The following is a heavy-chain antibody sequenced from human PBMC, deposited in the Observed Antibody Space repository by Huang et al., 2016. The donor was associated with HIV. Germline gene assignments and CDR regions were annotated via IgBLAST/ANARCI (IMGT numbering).Heavy chain of an antibody. Sequence: QLHLQQSGPGLVRPSETLSLICTVSGGSITSSNHYWGGIGQTPGKGLEWVGNFYDSGDSYYTPSLKNRVSISIDTSKSQFSLRLSSVIATDTAVYYCASGEYGKNAYDIWGQGTVVTVSA. CDR2: FYDSGDS. CDR1: GGSITSSNHY. V-gene: IGHV4-39*01. CDR3: ASGEYGKNAYDI. D-gene: IGHD2-2*01. J-gene: IGHJ3*02.